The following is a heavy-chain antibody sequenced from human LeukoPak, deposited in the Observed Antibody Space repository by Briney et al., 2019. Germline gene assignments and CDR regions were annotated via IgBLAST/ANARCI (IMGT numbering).Heavy chain of an antibody. Sequence: KPSETLSLTCTVSGGSISSYYWSWIRQPPGKGLEWIEYIYYSGSTNYNPSLKSRVTISVDTSKNQFSLKLSSVTAADTAVYYCARAKLGCSSTSCYYAAFDIWGQGTMVTVSS. CDR1: GGSISSYY. J-gene: IGHJ3*02. CDR3: ARAKLGCSSTSCYYAAFDI. V-gene: IGHV4-59*01. CDR2: IYYSGST. D-gene: IGHD2-2*01.